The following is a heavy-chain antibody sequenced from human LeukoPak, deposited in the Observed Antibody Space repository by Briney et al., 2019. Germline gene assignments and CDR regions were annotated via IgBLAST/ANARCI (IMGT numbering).Heavy chain of an antibody. CDR1: AYTFTDYY. Sequence: GASVNVCFTASAYTFTDYYLHWVRQAPGQGQERVGWIDPNSGGVNYAQKFQGRVTMTRDTSIDTAYLELSRLRSDGAAVYYCARQYCSTTSCNETPGTKYFHRWGQGTLVTVSS. J-gene: IGHJ1*01. D-gene: IGHD2-2*01. CDR2: IDPNSGGV. V-gene: IGHV1-2*02. CDR3: ARQYCSTTSCNETPGTKYFHR.